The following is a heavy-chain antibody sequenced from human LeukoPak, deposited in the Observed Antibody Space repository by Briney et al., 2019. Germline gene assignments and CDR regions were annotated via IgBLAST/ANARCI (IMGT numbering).Heavy chain of an antibody. Sequence: SVTVSCKASGGTFSSYAISWVRQAPGQGLEWMGEIIPIFGTANYAQKFQGRVTITTDESTSTAYMELSSLRSEDTAVYYCAIEASDYSNYGYWYFDLWGRGTLVTVSS. CDR2: IIPIFGTA. CDR3: AIEASDYSNYGYWYFDL. CDR1: GGTFSSYA. V-gene: IGHV1-69*05. D-gene: IGHD4-11*01. J-gene: IGHJ2*01.